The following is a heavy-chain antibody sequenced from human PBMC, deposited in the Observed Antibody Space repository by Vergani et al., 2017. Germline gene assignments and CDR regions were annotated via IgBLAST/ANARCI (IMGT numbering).Heavy chain of an antibody. J-gene: IGHJ4*02. CDR1: GFTFSSYA. Sequence: EVQLLESGGGLVQPGGSLRLSCAASGFTFSSYAMSWVRQAPGKGLEWVSAISGSGGSTYYADSVKGRFTSSRDNSKNTLYLQMNSLRAEDTAVYYCAKSDGGYGNGYVDYWGQGTLVTVSS. CDR2: ISGSGGST. V-gene: IGHV3-23*01. D-gene: IGHD5-18*01. CDR3: AKSDGGYGNGYVDY.